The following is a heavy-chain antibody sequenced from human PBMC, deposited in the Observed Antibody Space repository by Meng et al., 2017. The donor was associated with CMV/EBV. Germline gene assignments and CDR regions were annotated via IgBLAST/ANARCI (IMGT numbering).Heavy chain of an antibody. CDR2: ISSSSSYI. CDR1: GFTFSSYS. V-gene: IGHV3-21*01. Sequence: GESLKISCAASGFTFSSYSMNWVRQAPGRGLEWVSSISSSSSYIYYGDSVKGRFTISRDNAKNSLYLQMNSLRAEDTAVYYCARPMSITICGVVTPGGMDVWGQGTTVTVSS. D-gene: IGHD3-3*01. J-gene: IGHJ6*02. CDR3: ARPMSITICGVVTPGGMDV.